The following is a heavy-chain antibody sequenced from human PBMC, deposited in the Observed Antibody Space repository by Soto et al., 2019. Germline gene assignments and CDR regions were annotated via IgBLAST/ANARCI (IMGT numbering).Heavy chain of an antibody. Sequence: PSETLSLTCSVSGASVSGGHYYWTWLRQPPGKGLEWIGYVLDSGYTNYDSALRSRVSISIETSKNQFSLRLKSVTAADTAVYYCVRDRPNDSTSYRGFDNWGQGMLVTVSS. CDR3: VRDRPNDSTSYRGFDN. D-gene: IGHD3-22*01. CDR1: GASVSGGHYY. V-gene: IGHV4-61*01. CDR2: VLDSGYT. J-gene: IGHJ4*02.